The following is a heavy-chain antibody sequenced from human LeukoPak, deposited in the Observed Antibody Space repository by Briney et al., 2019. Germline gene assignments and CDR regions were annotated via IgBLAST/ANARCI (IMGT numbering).Heavy chain of an antibody. J-gene: IGHJ4*02. V-gene: IGHV3-23*01. Sequence: GGSLRLSCAASGFTFDTYAMTWVLQAPGKGLEWVSSIIGTGGTLYADSVKGRFTISRDNSKNTLYLQVNSLRVEDTAIYYCACQREYCSSGRCYFDHWGQGTLVTVSS. CDR3: ACQREYCSSGRCYFDH. CDR2: IIGTGGT. CDR1: GFTFDTYA. D-gene: IGHD2-2*01.